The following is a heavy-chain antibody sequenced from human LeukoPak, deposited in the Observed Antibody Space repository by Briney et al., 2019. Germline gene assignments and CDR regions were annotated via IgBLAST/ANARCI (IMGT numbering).Heavy chain of an antibody. V-gene: IGHV3-15*01. CDR1: GVTVSSTY. CDR3: TTHDYYVSRWFDP. J-gene: IGHJ5*02. CDR2: IKSKTDGGTT. D-gene: IGHD3-10*02. Sequence: PGGSLRLSCAVSGVTVSSTYMTWVRQAPGKGLEWVGRIKSKTDGGTTGYAAPVKGRFTISRDDSKNTLYLQMNSLKTEDTAVYYCTTHDYYVSRWFDPWGQGTLVTVSS.